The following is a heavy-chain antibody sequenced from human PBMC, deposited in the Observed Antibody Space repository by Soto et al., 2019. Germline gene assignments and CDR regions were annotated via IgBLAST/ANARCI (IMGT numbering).Heavy chain of an antibody. Sequence: GGSLRLSCAASGFTFSSYAMGWVRQGPGKGLEWVAVVSIGGSTHYADSVRGRFTISRDNSKNTLSLQMNSLTAEDTAVYFCAKDLDAYAWNLGGWFAPWGQGTQVTVSS. J-gene: IGHJ5*02. CDR3: AKDLDAYAWNLGGWFAP. CDR1: GFTFSSYA. V-gene: IGHV3-23*01. CDR2: VSIGGST. D-gene: IGHD3-16*01.